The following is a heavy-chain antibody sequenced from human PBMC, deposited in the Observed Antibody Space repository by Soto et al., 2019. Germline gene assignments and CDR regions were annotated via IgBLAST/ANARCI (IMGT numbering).Heavy chain of an antibody. CDR1: GFTFSNYA. Sequence: QVQLVESGGGVVQPGRSLRLSCAASGFTFSNYAMHWVRQAPGKGLEWVAVISYDGSNKYYADSVKGRFTISRDNSKNTVYLQMNSLRAEDTAVYYCVRERSHSPSPYFDYWGQGTLVTVSS. J-gene: IGHJ4*02. CDR2: ISYDGSNK. CDR3: VRERSHSPSPYFDY. V-gene: IGHV3-30-3*01. D-gene: IGHD4-17*01.